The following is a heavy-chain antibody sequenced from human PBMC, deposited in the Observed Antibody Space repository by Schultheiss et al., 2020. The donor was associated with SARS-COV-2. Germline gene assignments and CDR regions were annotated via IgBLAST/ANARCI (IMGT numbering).Heavy chain of an antibody. J-gene: IGHJ6*02. Sequence: GGSLRLSCAASGFTVSSNYMSWVRQAPGKGLEWVGRIKSKTDGGTTDYAAPVKGRFTISRDNSKNTLYLQMNSLRAEDTAVYYCARGRGGSSAYGMDVWGQGTTVTVSS. CDR1: GFTVSSNY. D-gene: IGHD2-15*01. CDR3: ARGRGGSSAYGMDV. V-gene: IGHV3-15*01. CDR2: IKSKTDGGTT.